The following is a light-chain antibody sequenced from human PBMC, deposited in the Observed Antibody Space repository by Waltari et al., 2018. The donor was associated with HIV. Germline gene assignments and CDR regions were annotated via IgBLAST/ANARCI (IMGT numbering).Light chain of an antibody. CDR2: AVS. CDR3: LQDYNYPPT. Sequence: AIQMTQSPSSLSVSVGDKVTITCRASQGVKSDLGWYQQRPGKAPNLLIYAVSSLQTGVPSRFSGSGSGTTFTLTISSLQPEDFATYYCLQDYNYPPTFGQGTKV. CDR1: QGVKSD. J-gene: IGKJ1*01. V-gene: IGKV1-6*01.